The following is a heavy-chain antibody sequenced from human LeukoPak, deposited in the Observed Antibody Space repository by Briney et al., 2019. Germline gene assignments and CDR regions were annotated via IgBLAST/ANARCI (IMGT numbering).Heavy chain of an antibody. J-gene: IGHJ4*02. CDR1: GSTFSSYW. D-gene: IGHD2-15*01. V-gene: IGHV3-7*04. Sequence: QPGGSLRLSCAASGSTFSSYWMTWVRQAPGKGLEWVANIKHDGSEKYYVDSVQGRFTISRDNAKNSLYLQVNSLRAEDTAVYYCAREVVDSYFDYWGQGTLVTVSS. CDR2: IKHDGSEK. CDR3: AREVVDSYFDY.